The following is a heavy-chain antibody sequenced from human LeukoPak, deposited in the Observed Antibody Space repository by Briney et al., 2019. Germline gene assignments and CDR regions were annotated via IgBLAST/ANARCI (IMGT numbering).Heavy chain of an antibody. CDR3: ARHMLVVVPAAPFDP. J-gene: IGHJ5*02. CDR2: IYYSGST. V-gene: IGHV4-39*01. D-gene: IGHD2-2*01. Sequence: PSETLSLTCTVSGGSISSSSYYWGWIRLPPGKGLEWIGSIYYSGSTYYNPSLKSRVTISVDTSKNQFSLKLSSVTAADTAVYYCARHMLVVVPAAPFDPWGQGTLVTVSS. CDR1: GGSISSSSYY.